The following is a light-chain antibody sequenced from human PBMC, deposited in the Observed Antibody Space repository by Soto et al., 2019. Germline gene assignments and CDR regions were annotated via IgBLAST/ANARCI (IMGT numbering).Light chain of an antibody. CDR1: QSISTW. CDR2: KAA. V-gene: IGKV1-5*03. J-gene: IGKJ2*01. CDR3: QQYQTYPYT. Sequence: DIQMTQSPSTLSASVGDRVTIPCRASQSISTWLAWYQRKPGKAPKLLIYKAASLESGVPSRFSGSGSGTEFTLTISSLQPDDFATYYCQQYQTYPYTFGQGTKLEIK.